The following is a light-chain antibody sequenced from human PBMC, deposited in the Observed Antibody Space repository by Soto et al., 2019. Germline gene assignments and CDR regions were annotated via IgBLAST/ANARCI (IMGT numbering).Light chain of an antibody. Sequence: HSALTQPPSASGSPGQSVTISCTGTSSDVGGYDFVSWYQQHPGKAPKLMIYEVSKRRSGVPDRFSGSKSGNTASLTVSGLQAEDEGDYYCTSYAGSNNVVFGGGTQLTVL. CDR1: SSDVGGYDF. J-gene: IGLJ2*01. CDR2: EVS. V-gene: IGLV2-8*01. CDR3: TSYAGSNNVV.